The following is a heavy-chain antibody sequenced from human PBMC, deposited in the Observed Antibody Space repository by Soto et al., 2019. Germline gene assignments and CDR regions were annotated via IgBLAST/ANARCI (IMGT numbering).Heavy chain of an antibody. CDR1: GFTFSSYG. J-gene: IGHJ4*02. D-gene: IGHD2-15*01. CDR2: IWYDASKQ. Sequence: GGSLRLSCAASGFTFSSYGMHWVRQAPGKGLEWVAVIWYDASKQFYAGSVEGRFTISRDNSKATLYLQMNSLRAEDTAVYYCAAWAEGATEVHWGQGTLVTVSS. V-gene: IGHV3-33*01. CDR3: AAWAEGATEVH.